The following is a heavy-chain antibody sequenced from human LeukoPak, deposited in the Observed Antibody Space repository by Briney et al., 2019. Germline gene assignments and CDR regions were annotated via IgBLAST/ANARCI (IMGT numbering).Heavy chain of an antibody. CDR3: ARAGLSSKFYDFWSGRIPSFDY. D-gene: IGHD3-3*01. J-gene: IGHJ4*02. CDR1: GYTFTSYG. Sequence: GASVKVSCKASGYTFTSYGISWVRQAPGQGLEWMGRISAYNGNTNYAQKLQGRVTMTTDTSTSTAYMELRSLRSDDTAVYYCARAGLSSKFYDFWSGRIPSFDYWGQGTLVTVSS. V-gene: IGHV1-18*01. CDR2: ISAYNGNT.